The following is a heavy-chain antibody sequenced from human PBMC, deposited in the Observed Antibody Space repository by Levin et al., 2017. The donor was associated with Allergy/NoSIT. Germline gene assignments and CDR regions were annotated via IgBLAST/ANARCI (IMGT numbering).Heavy chain of an antibody. Sequence: GESLKISCAAPGFTFSSYGMHWVRQAPGKGLEWVAVIWYDGSNKYYADSVKGRFTISRDNSKNTLYLQMNSLRAEDTAVYYCARDLGGDYDNYWGQGTLVTVSS. V-gene: IGHV3-33*01. CDR2: IWYDGSNK. J-gene: IGHJ4*02. CDR3: ARDLGGDYDNY. D-gene: IGHD4-17*01. CDR1: GFTFSSYG.